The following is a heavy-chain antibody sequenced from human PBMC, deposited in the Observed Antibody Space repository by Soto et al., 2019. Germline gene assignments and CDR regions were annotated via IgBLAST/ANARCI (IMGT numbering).Heavy chain of an antibody. CDR1: GGSITKYY. J-gene: IGHJ6*02. CDR3: ARHGFGSLHGLVYV. V-gene: IGHV4-59*08. CDR2: IQYYGYS. D-gene: IGHD3-10*01. Sequence: QVQLQESGPGLVKPSETLSLTCTVSGGSITKYYCSWFRQPPGKGLEWIGYIQYYGYSAYNLSLKRRVTMSMDTSNTQFSLILESGTATDAAVYYCARHGFGSLHGLVYVCGQGTTVIVSS.